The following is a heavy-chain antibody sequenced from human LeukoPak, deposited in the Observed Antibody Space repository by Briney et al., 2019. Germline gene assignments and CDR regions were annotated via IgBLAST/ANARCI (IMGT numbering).Heavy chain of an antibody. CDR3: ARDPNGDYFGAFNF. CDR2: IKGSGVGT. D-gene: IGHD4-17*01. CDR1: GFIFSKYA. V-gene: IGHV3-23*01. J-gene: IGHJ3*01. Sequence: GGSLRLSCAASGFIFSKYAMMWVRQAPGKGLEWVSAIKGSGVGTEYADSVRGRFTISRDNSKNTLYLHMNTLRVEDTAVYYCARDPNGDYFGAFNFWGRGTMVTVS.